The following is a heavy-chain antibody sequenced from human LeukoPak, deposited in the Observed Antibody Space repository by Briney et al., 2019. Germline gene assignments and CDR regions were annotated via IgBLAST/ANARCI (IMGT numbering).Heavy chain of an antibody. Sequence: GGSLRLSCAASGFTFSTYAMSWVRQAPGKGLEWVSAITASGVSTHYADSVKGRFTISRDNSKNTLFLRMNSLRAEDTAVYYCAKARAKTYYYGSGSYRNEDRSFDYWGQGTLVTVSS. CDR3: AKARAKTYYYGSGSYRNEDRSFDY. CDR1: GFTFSTYA. D-gene: IGHD3-10*01. V-gene: IGHV3-23*01. CDR2: ITASGVST. J-gene: IGHJ4*02.